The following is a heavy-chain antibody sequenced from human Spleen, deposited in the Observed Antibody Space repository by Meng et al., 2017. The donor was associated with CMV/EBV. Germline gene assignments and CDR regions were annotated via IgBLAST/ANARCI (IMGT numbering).Heavy chain of an antibody. J-gene: IGHJ4*02. CDR3: ARPHSSSGAYYFDY. CDR1: GFTFSSYS. Sequence: ESLKISCAASGFTFSSYSMNWVRQAPGKGLEWIGSIYYSGSTYYNPSLKSRVTISVDTSKNQFSLKLSSVTAADTAVYYCARPHSSSGAYYFDYWGQGTLVTVSS. V-gene: IGHV4-39*07. CDR2: IYYSGST. D-gene: IGHD6-6*01.